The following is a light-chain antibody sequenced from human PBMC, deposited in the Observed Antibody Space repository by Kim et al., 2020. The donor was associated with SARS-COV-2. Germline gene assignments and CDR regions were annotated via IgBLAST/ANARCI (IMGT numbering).Light chain of an antibody. CDR1: SSDIGGYNY. CDR3: TSYAGSNWV. J-gene: IGLJ3*02. Sequence: LTQPPSASGSPGQSVTISCTGTSSDIGGYNYVSWYQQHPGKAPKLMIYEVSERPSGVPDRFSGSKSGNTASLTVSGLQAEDEADYYCTSYAGSNWVFGGGTQLTVL. V-gene: IGLV2-8*01. CDR2: EVS.